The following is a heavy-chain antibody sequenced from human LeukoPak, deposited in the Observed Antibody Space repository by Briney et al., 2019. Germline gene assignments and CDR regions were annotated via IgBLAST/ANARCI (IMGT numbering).Heavy chain of an antibody. D-gene: IGHD3-3*01. CDR1: GDSTTAYY. Sequence: SATLSLTCSVSGDSTTAYYWSWIRQSPGKGLEWLAYVYKSGQIDYNSSLRSRLFVSVDRSKTQFSLDLSSVTAADTAVYYCARDLRYNFWSGSYQTLYYMDVWGQGTMVTVSS. V-gene: IGHV4-59*12. J-gene: IGHJ6*03. CDR2: VYKSGQI. CDR3: ARDLRYNFWSGSYQTLYYMDV.